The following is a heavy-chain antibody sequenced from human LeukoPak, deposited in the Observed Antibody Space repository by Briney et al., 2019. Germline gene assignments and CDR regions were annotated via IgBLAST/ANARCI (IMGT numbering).Heavy chain of an antibody. D-gene: IGHD4-11*01. CDR3: ARGPVTTHGMDV. CDR1: GYTFTSYD. CDR2: KNPNSGRT. V-gene: IGHV1-8*01. J-gene: IGHJ6*02. Sequence: ASVKVSCKASGYTFTSYDINWVRQATGQGLEWMGWKNPNSGRTGLAQKFQGRLTMTMNTAISTAYMELSSLTSEDTVVYYCARGPVTTHGMDVWGRGTTVTVSS.